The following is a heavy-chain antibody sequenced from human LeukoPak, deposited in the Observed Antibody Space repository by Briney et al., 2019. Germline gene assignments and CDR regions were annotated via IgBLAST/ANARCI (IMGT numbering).Heavy chain of an antibody. V-gene: IGHV3-23*01. CDR2: ISGSGGST. J-gene: IGHJ4*02. CDR1: GFTFSSYA. Sequence: HAGGSLRLSCAASGFTFSSYARSWVRQAPGTGLEWVSVISGSGGSTVHADSVKGRFTISRDNSKNTLYLQMNSLRAEHTAVYYCAKDMDVSIYGYNFDYWGQGTLVTVSS. D-gene: IGHD5-24*01. CDR3: AKDMDVSIYGYNFDY.